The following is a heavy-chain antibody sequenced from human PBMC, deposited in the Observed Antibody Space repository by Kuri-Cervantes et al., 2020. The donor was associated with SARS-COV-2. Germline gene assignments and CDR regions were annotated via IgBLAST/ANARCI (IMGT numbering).Heavy chain of an antibody. D-gene: IGHD4-17*01. V-gene: IGHV1-69*13. Sequence: SVKVSCKTSGDTFSSYAVSWVRQAPGQGPEWMGGIIPAFGTTYYAQKFKGRITVSADESTGTAYMELNSLRSEDTAIYYCARATFYGAGHLRIDYWGQGSLVTVSS. CDR2: IIPAFGTT. CDR3: ARATFYGAGHLRIDY. J-gene: IGHJ4*02. CDR1: GDTFSSYA.